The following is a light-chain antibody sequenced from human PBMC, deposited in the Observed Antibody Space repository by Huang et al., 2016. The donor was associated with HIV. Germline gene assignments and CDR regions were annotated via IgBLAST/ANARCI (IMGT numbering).Light chain of an antibody. V-gene: IGKV3-15*01. CDR2: GAS. J-gene: IGKJ3*01. CDR3: QQYNNWPGFT. CDR1: QSISTY. Sequence: VVMTQSPATLSVSPGERATLSGRASQSISTYLAWYQQRPGQAPRRLFYGASSRATCIPARFIGSGSGTEFTLTITSLQSEDFAVYYCQQYNNWPGFTFGPGTKVDV.